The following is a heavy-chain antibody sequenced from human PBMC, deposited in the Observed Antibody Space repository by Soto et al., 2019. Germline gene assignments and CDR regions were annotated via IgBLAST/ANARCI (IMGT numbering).Heavy chain of an antibody. V-gene: IGHV5-10-1*01. CDR3: AVSQIFGVVDAFDL. J-gene: IGHJ3*01. D-gene: IGHD3-3*01. Sequence: QVPGKGLEWMGRIDPNDSQTTYTPSFQGHVTMSVDQSIATAFLQWSSVTAPDSAIYYCAVSQIFGVVDAFDLWGQGTLVSVS. CDR2: IDPNDSQT.